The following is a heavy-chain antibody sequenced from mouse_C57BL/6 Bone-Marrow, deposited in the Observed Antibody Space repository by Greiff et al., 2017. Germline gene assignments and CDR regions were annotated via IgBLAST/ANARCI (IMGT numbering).Heavy chain of an antibody. V-gene: IGHV5-6*01. CDR1: GFTFSSYG. CDR2: ISSGGSYT. D-gene: IGHD6-1*01. Sequence: EVKLVESGGDLVKPGGSLKLSCAASGFTFSSYGMSWVRQTPDKRLEWVATISSGGSYTYYPDSVKGRFTISRDNAKNTLYLQMSSLKSEDTAMYYCARHRSGGWFAYWGQGTLVTVSA. CDR3: ARHRSGGWFAY. J-gene: IGHJ3*01.